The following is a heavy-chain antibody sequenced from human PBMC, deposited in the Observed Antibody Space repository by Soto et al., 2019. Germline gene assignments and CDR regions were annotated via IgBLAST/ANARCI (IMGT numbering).Heavy chain of an antibody. CDR3: ARGLITGSHYSGGWYYFDS. Sequence: TSETLSLTCTVSGGSISSSSYFWGWIRQPPGKGLEWIGSIYYSGSTYYNPSLKSRVTVSVHTSKNQFSLKLSSVTAADTAVYYCARGLITGSHYSGGWYYFDSWGQGTQVTVSS. D-gene: IGHD6-19*01. J-gene: IGHJ4*02. CDR2: IYYSGST. CDR1: GGSISSSSYF. V-gene: IGHV4-39*01.